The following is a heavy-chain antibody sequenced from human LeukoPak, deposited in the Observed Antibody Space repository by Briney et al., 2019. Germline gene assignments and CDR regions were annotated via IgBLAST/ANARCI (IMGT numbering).Heavy chain of an antibody. J-gene: IGHJ4*02. Sequence: VASVKVFCKASGYTFTGYYMHWVRQAPGQGLEWMGWINPNSGGTNYAQKFQGRVTMTRDTSISTAYMELSRLRSDDTAVYYCASPAGVGRGDFDYWGQGTLVTVSS. D-gene: IGHD3-3*01. CDR2: INPNSGGT. CDR1: GYTFTGYY. CDR3: ASPAGVGRGDFDY. V-gene: IGHV1-2*02.